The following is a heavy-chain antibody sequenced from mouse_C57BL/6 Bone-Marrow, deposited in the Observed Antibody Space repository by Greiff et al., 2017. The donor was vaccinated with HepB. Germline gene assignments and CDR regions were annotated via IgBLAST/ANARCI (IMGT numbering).Heavy chain of an antibody. V-gene: IGHV5-6*01. CDR3: ASLSNWVRFAY. D-gene: IGHD4-1*01. Sequence: EVKLLESGGDLVKPGGSLKLSCAASGFTFSSYGMSWVRQTPDKRLEWVASISSGGSYTYYPDSVKGRFTISRDNAKNTLYLQMSSLKSEDTAMYYCASLSNWVRFAYWGQGTLVTVSA. CDR1: GFTFSSYG. CDR2: ISSGGSYT. J-gene: IGHJ3*01.